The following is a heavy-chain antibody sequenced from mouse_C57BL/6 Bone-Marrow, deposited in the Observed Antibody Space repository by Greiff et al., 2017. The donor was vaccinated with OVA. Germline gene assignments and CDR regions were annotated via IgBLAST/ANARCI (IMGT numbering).Heavy chain of an antibody. D-gene: IGHD2-10*01. J-gene: IGHJ4*01. V-gene: IGHV5-9-1*02. CDR1: GFTFSSYA. CDR2: ISSGGDYI. CDR3: TREGLLWAMDY. Sequence: DVHLVESGEGLVKPGGSLKLSCAASGFTFSSYAMSWVRQTPEKRLEWVAYISSGGDYIYYADTVKGRFTISRDNARNTLYLQMSSLKSEDTAMYYCTREGLLWAMDYWGQGTSVTVSS.